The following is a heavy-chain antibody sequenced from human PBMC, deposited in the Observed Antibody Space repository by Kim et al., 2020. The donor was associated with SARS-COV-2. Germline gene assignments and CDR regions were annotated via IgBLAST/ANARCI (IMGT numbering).Heavy chain of an antibody. V-gene: IGHV4-39*01. CDR3: ATLDIVDY. J-gene: IGHJ4*02. CDR2: YRGYT. D-gene: IGHD5-12*01. Sequence: YRGYTSYSPSLQSRVTISVDSSNNHFSLKLSSVTAADTAVYYCATLDIVDYWGQGTLVTVS.